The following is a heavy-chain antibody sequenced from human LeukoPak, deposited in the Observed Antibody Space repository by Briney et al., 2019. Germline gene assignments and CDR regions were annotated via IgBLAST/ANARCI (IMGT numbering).Heavy chain of an antibody. CDR1: GYTFTAHD. D-gene: IGHD3-10*01. J-gene: IGHJ5*02. V-gene: IGHV1-2*02. Sequence: ASVKVSCKASGYTFTAHDMHWVRQAPGQGLEWMGWINPNYGGTNYAQKFQGRVTMTRDTSISTAYLELSGLRSDDTAVYYCARDSIGENGDNWFDPWGQGTLVTVST. CDR3: ARDSIGENGDNWFDP. CDR2: INPNYGGT.